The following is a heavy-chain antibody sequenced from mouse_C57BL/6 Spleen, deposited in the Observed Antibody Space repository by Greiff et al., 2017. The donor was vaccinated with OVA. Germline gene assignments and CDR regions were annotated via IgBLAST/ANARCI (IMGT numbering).Heavy chain of an antibody. CDR1: GFTFSDYY. D-gene: IGHD2-5*01. Sequence: EVMLVESEGGLVQPGSSMKLSCTASGFTFSDYYMAWVRQVPEKGLEWVANINYDGSSTYYLDSLKSRFIISRDNAKNILYLQMSSLKSEDTATYYCARYSNGAMDYWGQGTSVTVSS. J-gene: IGHJ4*01. CDR3: ARYSNGAMDY. V-gene: IGHV5-16*01. CDR2: INYDGSST.